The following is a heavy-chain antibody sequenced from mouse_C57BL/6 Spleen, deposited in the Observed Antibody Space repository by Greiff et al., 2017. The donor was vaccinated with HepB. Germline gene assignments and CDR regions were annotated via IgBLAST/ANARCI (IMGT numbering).Heavy chain of an antibody. CDR2: INPNNGGT. Sequence: EVKLQESGPELVKPGASVKIPCKASGYTFTDYNMDWVKQSHGKSLEWIGDINPNNGGTIYNQKFKGKATLTVDKSSSTAYMELRSLTSEDTALYYCARSETRAMDYWGQGTSVTVSS. CDR3: ARSETRAMDY. J-gene: IGHJ4*01. V-gene: IGHV1-18*01. D-gene: IGHD3-2*01. CDR1: GYTFTDYN.